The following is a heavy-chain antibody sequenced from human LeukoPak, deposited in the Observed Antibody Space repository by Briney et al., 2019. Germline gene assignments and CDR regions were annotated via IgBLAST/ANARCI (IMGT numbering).Heavy chain of an antibody. V-gene: IGHV3-11*06. Sequence: GGSLRLSCAASGFTFSGYYMSWIRQAPGKGLEWVSYISSSSSYTNYADSVKGRFTISRDNAKNSLYLQMNSLRAENTAVYYCAAPPDTAMAQNWYFDLWGRGTLVTVSS. J-gene: IGHJ2*01. D-gene: IGHD5-18*01. CDR2: ISSSSSYT. CDR1: GFTFSGYY. CDR3: AAPPDTAMAQNWYFDL.